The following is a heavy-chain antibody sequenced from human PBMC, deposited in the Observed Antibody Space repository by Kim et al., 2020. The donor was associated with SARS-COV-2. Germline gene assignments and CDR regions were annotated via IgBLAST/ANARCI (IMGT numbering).Heavy chain of an antibody. D-gene: IGHD3-10*01. CDR3: AKAASGAYYGSGSYIVDY. J-gene: IGHJ4*02. Sequence: KDRFTISRDNSRNTLYLQMNSLRAEDTAVYYCAKAASGAYYGSGSYIVDYWGQGTLVTVSS. V-gene: IGHV3-23*02.